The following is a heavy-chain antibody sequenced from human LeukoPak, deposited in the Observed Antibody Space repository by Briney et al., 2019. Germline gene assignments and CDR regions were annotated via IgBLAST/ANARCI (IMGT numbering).Heavy chain of an antibody. CDR1: GFTFSGYA. CDR2: IKQDGSEK. J-gene: IGHJ4*02. CDR3: AREQQLDY. Sequence: GGSLRLSCEASGFTFSGYAVSWVRQAPGKGLEWVANIKQDGSEKYYLDSVKGRFTISRDNAKNSLYLQMNSLRAEDAAVYYCAREQQLDYWGQGTLVTVSS. D-gene: IGHD6-13*01. V-gene: IGHV3-7*01.